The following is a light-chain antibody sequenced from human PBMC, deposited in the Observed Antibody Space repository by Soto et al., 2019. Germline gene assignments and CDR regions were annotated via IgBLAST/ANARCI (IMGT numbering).Light chain of an antibody. Sequence: EIVLTQSPGTLSLPPGEGATLSCRASQSVSSSYLAWYQQKPGQAPRLLIYGASSRATGIPDRFSGSGSGTDFTLTISRLEPEDFAVYYCQQYGSSQWTFGQGTKVDIK. CDR2: GAS. V-gene: IGKV3-20*01. CDR1: QSVSSSY. CDR3: QQYGSSQWT. J-gene: IGKJ1*01.